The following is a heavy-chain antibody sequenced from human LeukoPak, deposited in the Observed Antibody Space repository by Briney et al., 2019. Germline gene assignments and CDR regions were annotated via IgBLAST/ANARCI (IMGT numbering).Heavy chain of an antibody. J-gene: IGHJ4*02. V-gene: IGHV4-34*01. CDR1: GGSFSGYY. Sequence: SETLSLTCAVHGGSFSGYYWSWIRQPPGKGLEWIGEINHSGSTNYSPSLKSRVTISVDMSKNQFSLKLSSVTAADTAVHYCARGGTLFDYWGQGTLVTVSS. CDR2: INHSGST. D-gene: IGHD6-13*01. CDR3: ARGGTLFDY.